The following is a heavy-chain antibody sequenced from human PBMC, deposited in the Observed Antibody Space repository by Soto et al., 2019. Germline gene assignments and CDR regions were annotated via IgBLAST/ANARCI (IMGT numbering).Heavy chain of an antibody. CDR1: GFTFSSYG. CDR3: ARDEAARQYGMDV. V-gene: IGHV3-33*01. CDR2: IWYDGSNK. J-gene: IGHJ6*02. D-gene: IGHD6-6*01. Sequence: SLRLSCAASGFTFSSYGMHWVRQAPGKGLEWVAVIWYDGSNKYYADSVKGRFTISRDNSKNTLYLQMNSLRAEDTAVYYCARDEAARQYGMDVWGQGTTVTVSS.